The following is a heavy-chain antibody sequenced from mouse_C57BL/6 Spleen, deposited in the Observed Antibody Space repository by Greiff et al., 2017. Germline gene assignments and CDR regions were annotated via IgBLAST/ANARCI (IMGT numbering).Heavy chain of an antibody. Sequence: VQLQQSGAELVRPGTSVKMSCKASGYTFTNYWIGWAKQRPGHGLEWIGDIYPGGGYTNYNEEFKGKATLTAANSSSPAYMQFSSLTPEDSAIYYCARSDYDYDSWFAYWGQGTLVTVSA. CDR1: GYTFTNYW. CDR3: ARSDYDYDSWFAY. D-gene: IGHD2-4*01. J-gene: IGHJ3*01. V-gene: IGHV1-63*01. CDR2: IYPGGGYT.